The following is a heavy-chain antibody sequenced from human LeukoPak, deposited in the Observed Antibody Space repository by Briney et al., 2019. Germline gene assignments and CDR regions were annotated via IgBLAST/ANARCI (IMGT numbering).Heavy chain of an antibody. D-gene: IGHD3-22*01. V-gene: IGHV3-21*01. CDR2: ISSSSSYI. Sequence: GGSLRLSCAASGFTFRNYWMGWVRQAPGKGLEWVSSISSSSSYIYYADSVKGRFTISRDNAKNSLYLQMNSLRAEDTAVYYCASGYYDSRWGQGTLVTVSS. J-gene: IGHJ4*02. CDR3: ASGYYDSR. CDR1: GFTFRNYW.